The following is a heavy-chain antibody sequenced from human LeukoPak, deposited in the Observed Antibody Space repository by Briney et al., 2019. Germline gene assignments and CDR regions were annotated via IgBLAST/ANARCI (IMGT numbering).Heavy chain of an antibody. CDR3: ARGGYDFWSGYYTINDY. CDR2: INPNSGGT. D-gene: IGHD3-3*01. J-gene: IGHJ4*02. CDR1: GYTFTGYY. Sequence: ASVKVSCKASGYTFTGYYMHWVRQAPGQGLEWMGWINPNSGGTNYAQKFQGRVTMTRDTSISTAYMELSRLRSDDTAVYYCARGGYDFWSGYYTINDYWGQGTLVTVSS. V-gene: IGHV1-2*02.